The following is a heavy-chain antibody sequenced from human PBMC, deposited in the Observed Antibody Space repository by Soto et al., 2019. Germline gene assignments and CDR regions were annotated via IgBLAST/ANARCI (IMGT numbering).Heavy chain of an antibody. Sequence: SGPTLVNPTQTLTLTCTFSGFSLNTSGMCVSWIRQPPGKALEWLALIDWDDDKYYSTSLKTRLTISKGTSKNQVVLTMTNMDPVDTATYYCARASVAQDAFDIWGQGTMVTVSS. J-gene: IGHJ3*02. CDR1: GFSLNTSGMC. V-gene: IGHV2-70*01. CDR2: IDWDDDK. CDR3: ARASVAQDAFDI. D-gene: IGHD6-19*01.